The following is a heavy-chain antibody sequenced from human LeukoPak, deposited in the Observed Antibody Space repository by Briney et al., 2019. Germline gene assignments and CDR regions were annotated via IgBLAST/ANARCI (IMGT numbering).Heavy chain of an antibody. Sequence: GGSLRLSCAASGFTFSSYEMNWVRQAPGKGLEWVSYISSSGSTIYYADSVKGRFTISRDNAKNSLYLQMNSLRAEDTAVYYCARRVSTFSRVAAHFDYWGQGTLVTVSS. CDR3: ARRVSTFSRVAAHFDY. CDR2: ISSSGSTI. CDR1: GFTFSSYE. D-gene: IGHD6-19*01. V-gene: IGHV3-48*03. J-gene: IGHJ4*02.